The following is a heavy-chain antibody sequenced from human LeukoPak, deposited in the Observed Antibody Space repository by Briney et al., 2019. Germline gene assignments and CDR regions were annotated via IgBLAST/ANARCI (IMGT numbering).Heavy chain of an antibody. J-gene: IGHJ3*02. V-gene: IGHV1-69*05. Sequence: ASVKVSCKASGGTFSSYAISWVRQAPGQGLEWMGGIIPIFGTVNYAQKFQGRVTITTDESTSTAYMELSSLRSEDTAVYYCARADYYYDSSGYWADAFDIWGQGTMVTVSS. CDR2: IIPIFGTV. CDR3: ARADYYYDSSGYWADAFDI. D-gene: IGHD3-22*01. CDR1: GGTFSSYA.